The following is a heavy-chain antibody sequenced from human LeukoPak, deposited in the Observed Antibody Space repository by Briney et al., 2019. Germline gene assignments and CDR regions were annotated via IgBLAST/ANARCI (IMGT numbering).Heavy chain of an antibody. CDR1: GFTFSSYW. CDR2: IKQDGSEK. V-gene: IGHV3-7*01. CDR3: ARDRCDGYNCGVFDY. J-gene: IGHJ4*02. D-gene: IGHD5-24*01. Sequence: GGSLRLSCAASGFTFSSYWMSWVRQAPGKGLEGVANIKQDGSEKYYVDSVKGRFTISRDNAKNSLYLQMNSLRAEDTAVYYCARDRCDGYNCGVFDYWGQGTLVTVSS.